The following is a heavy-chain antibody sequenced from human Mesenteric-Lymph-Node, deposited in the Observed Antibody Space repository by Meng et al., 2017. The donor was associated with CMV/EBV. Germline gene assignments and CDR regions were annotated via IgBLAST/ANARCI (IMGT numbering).Heavy chain of an antibody. Sequence: SVNVSCKASGYTFTGYYMHWVRQAPGQGLEWMGWINPNSGGTNYAQKFQGRVTMTRDTSISTAYKELSRLRSDDTAVYYCARAVPAAIYYYYYGMDVWGQGTTVTVSS. D-gene: IGHD2-2*01. CDR1: GYTFTGYY. J-gene: IGHJ6*02. V-gene: IGHV1-2*02. CDR3: ARAVPAAIYYYYYGMDV. CDR2: INPNSGGT.